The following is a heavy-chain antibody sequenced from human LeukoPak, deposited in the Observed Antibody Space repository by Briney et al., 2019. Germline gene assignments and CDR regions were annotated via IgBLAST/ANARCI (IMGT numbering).Heavy chain of an antibody. Sequence: SETLSLTCTVSGASISSYYWSWVRQPPGEGLQWIGRIYTSGSTNYKPSLKSRVTMSVDTSKNQFSLKPTSVTAADTAVYYCARDGVENSSWYPLDSWGPGTLVTVSS. CDR3: ARDGVENSSWYPLDS. CDR1: GASISSYY. D-gene: IGHD6-13*01. J-gene: IGHJ4*02. CDR2: IYTSGST. V-gene: IGHV4-4*07.